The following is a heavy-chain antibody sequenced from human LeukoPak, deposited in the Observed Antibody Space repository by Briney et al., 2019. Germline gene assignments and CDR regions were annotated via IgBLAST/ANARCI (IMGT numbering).Heavy chain of an antibody. Sequence: PSQTLSLTCTVSGGSISSGGYYWSWIRQHPGKGLEWIGYIYYSGSTYYNPSLKSRVTISVDTSKNQFSLKLSSVTAADTAVYYCARADYYGSGSYSHDAFDIWGQGAMVTVSS. CDR3: ARADYYGSGSYSHDAFDI. J-gene: IGHJ3*02. D-gene: IGHD3-10*01. V-gene: IGHV4-31*03. CDR2: IYYSGST. CDR1: GGSISSGGYY.